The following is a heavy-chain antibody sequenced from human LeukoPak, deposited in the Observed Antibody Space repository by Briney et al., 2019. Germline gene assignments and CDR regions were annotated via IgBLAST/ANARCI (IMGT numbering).Heavy chain of an antibody. V-gene: IGHV3-23*01. D-gene: IGHD3-16*01. CDR3: AKDRSHFYYYVWGSDALDI. CDR1: GFTFSSYE. J-gene: IGHJ3*02. Sequence: PGGSLRLSCAASGFTFSSYEMNWVRQAPGKGLEWVSAISGSGGSTYYADSVRGRFTISRDNSKNTLYLQMNSLRAEDTAVYYCAKDRSHFYYYVWGSDALDIWGQGTMVTVSS. CDR2: ISGSGGST.